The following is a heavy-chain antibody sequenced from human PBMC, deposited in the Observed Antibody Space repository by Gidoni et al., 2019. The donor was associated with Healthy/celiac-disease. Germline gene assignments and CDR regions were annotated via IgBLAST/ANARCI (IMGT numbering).Heavy chain of an antibody. CDR1: GFTFSSYW. D-gene: IGHD4-17*01. Sequence: EVQLVESGGGLVQPGGSLRLSCAASGFTFSSYWMHWVRQAPGKGLVWVSRINSDGSSTSYADSVKGRFTISRDNAKNTLYLQMNSLRAEDTAVYYCARDRENDYGDYCFDYWGQGTLVTVSS. CDR3: ARDRENDYGDYCFDY. V-gene: IGHV3-74*01. J-gene: IGHJ4*02. CDR2: INSDGSST.